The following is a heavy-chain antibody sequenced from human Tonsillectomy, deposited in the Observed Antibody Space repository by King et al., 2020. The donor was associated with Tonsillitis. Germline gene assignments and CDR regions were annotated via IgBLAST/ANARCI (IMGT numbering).Heavy chain of an antibody. CDR2: IYPGESKT. D-gene: IGHD3-16*01. CDR3: ARLGGSDD. Sequence: QLVQSEAEVKKPGESLKISCKASGYSFTNHRIGWVRQMPGKGLEWMGMIYPGESKTRYNPSFQGQVTISADKSISTAYLQWSSLEAADTAMYYCARLGGSDDWGQGTLVTVSS. V-gene: IGHV5-51*03. CDR1: GYSFTNHR. J-gene: IGHJ4*02.